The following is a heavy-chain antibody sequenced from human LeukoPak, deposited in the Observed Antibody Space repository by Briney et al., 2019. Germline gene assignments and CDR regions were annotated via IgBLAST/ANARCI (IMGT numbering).Heavy chain of an antibody. D-gene: IGHD1-26*01. J-gene: IGHJ6*02. CDR3: ARDRLRGSPPYCSGMDV. Sequence: GGSLRLSCAPSGFTFSNFNMHWVRQAPGKGLESVSSISTDSISTSYANSVKRRFTNSRNNYKSTLYLQMDSLGTDHMAVYYCARDRLRGSPPYCSGMDVWGQGTTVTVSS. CDR1: GFTFSNFN. V-gene: IGHV3-64*01. CDR2: ISTDSIST.